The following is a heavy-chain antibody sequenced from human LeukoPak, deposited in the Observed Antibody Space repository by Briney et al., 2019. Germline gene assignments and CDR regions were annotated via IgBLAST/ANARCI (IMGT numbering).Heavy chain of an antibody. V-gene: IGHV3-23*01. J-gene: IGHJ4*02. Sequence: PGGSLRLSCAASGFTFNNYAMSWVRQAPGKGLEWVSAISGSGGGTYYADSVKGRFTISRDNSKNTLYLQMNSLRAEDTAVYYCAKDRTPPYYDFWSGYSTFDYWGQGTLVTVSS. D-gene: IGHD3-3*01. CDR3: AKDRTPPYYDFWSGYSTFDY. CDR1: GFTFNNYA. CDR2: ISGSGGGT.